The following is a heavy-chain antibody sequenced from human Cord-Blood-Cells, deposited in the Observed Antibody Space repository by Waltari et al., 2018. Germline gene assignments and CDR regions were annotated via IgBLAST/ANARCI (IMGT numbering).Heavy chain of an antibody. CDR2: ISWDGGST. V-gene: IGHV3-43D*04. CDR1: GFTFDDYA. D-gene: IGHD6-19*01. Sequence: EVQLVESGGVVVQPGGSPRLSCAASGFTFDDYAMHWVRQAPGKGLEWVSLISWDGGSTYYADSVKGRFTISRDNSKNSLYLQMNSLRAEDTALYYCAKAYSSGWYYFDYWGQGTLVTVSS. CDR3: AKAYSSGWYYFDY. J-gene: IGHJ4*02.